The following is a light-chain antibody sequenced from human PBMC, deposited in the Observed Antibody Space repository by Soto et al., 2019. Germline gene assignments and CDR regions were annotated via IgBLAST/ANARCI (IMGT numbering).Light chain of an antibody. CDR3: QQYNSWWT. CDR1: QSVSST. Sequence: EILLTQSPGTLSVSRGERVTLSCRASQSVSSTLAWYQQTPGQAPRLLIYGASTRATGIPARFSGSGSGTEFTLTISSLQSEDFGVYYCQQYNSWWTFGQGTKVDIK. CDR2: GAS. V-gene: IGKV3-15*01. J-gene: IGKJ1*01.